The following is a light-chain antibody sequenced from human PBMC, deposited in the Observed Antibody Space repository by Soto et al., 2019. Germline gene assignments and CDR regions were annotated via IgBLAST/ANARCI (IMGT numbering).Light chain of an antibody. V-gene: IGLV2-14*03. CDR1: SSDIGAYNY. CDR2: DVT. Sequence: QSALTQPASVSGSPGQWITISCTGSSSDIGAYNYVSWYQQHPGKPPILIIYDVTHRPFGISNRFSGSKSGNTASLTISGLQVDDEADYYCSSYSSITTLVVFGGGTKLTVL. J-gene: IGLJ2*01. CDR3: SSYSSITTLVV.